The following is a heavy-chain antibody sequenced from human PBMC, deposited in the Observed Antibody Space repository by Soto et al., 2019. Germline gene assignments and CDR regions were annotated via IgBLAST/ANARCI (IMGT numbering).Heavy chain of an antibody. D-gene: IGHD2-15*01. Sequence: ASVKVSCKASGGTFSWFTISWVRQAPGQGLEWMGGLIPIYGTANYAQKFQGRVTITADESTSSAYMELSSLRPEDTAVYYCARDDCSGGACYYGMDVWGQGTTV. CDR3: ARDDCSGGACYYGMDV. CDR1: GGTFSWFT. V-gene: IGHV1-69*13. J-gene: IGHJ6*02. CDR2: LIPIYGTA.